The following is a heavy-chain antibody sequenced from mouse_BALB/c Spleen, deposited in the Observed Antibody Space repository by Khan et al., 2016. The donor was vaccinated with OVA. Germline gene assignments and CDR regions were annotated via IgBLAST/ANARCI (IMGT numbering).Heavy chain of an antibody. J-gene: IGHJ2*01. CDR1: GYTFTTYW. CDR3: TRDRIDY. Sequence: VQLQESGAELAKPGASVKMSCKASGYTFTTYWMHWVKQRPGQGLEWIGYINPTSGYTDYNEKFKDRATLSADKSSSPAYMQLRSLTSEDSAVYYCTRDRIDYWGQGTTLTVSA. V-gene: IGHV1-7*01. CDR2: INPTSGYT.